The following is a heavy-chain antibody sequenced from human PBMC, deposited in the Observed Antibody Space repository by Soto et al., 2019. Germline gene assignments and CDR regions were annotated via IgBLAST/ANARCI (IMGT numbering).Heavy chain of an antibody. J-gene: IGHJ6*02. V-gene: IGHV1-69*12. Sequence: QVQLEQSGAEVKKPGSSVKVSCKASGGTFSNSAISWVRQAPGQGLEWMGGIMPIFRTPDYAHKFQGRVTVTADESTSTAYMELSGLRSDDTAVYYCARDNDRLQLGGNYYYILDVWGQGTTVTVSS. D-gene: IGHD5-12*01. CDR1: GGTFSNSA. CDR2: IMPIFRTP. CDR3: ARDNDRLQLGGNYYYILDV.